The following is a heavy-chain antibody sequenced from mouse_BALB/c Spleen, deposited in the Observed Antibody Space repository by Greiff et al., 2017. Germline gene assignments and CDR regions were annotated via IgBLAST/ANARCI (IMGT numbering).Heavy chain of an antibody. V-gene: IGHV4-1*02. CDR1: GFDFSRYW. CDR3: ARWEILKITTVHYFDY. J-gene: IGHJ2*01. Sequence: EVKVIESGGGLVQPGGSLKLSCAASGFDFSRYWMSWVRQAPGKGLEWIGEINPDSSTINYTPSLKDKFIISRDNAKNTLYLQMSKVRSEDTALYYCARWEILKITTVHYFDYWGQGTTLTVSS. CDR2: INPDSSTI. D-gene: IGHD1-1*01.